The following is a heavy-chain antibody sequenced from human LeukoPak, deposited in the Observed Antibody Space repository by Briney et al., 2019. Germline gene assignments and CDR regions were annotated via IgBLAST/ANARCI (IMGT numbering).Heavy chain of an antibody. Sequence: GGSLRLSCTAFGFTFGDYAMSWVRQAPGKGLEWVGFIRSKAYGGTTEYAASVKGRFTISRDDSKSIAYLQMNSLKTEDTAVYYYTRDLYDSSGYYSLAIDYWGQGTLVTVSS. J-gene: IGHJ4*02. CDR3: TRDLYDSSGYYSLAIDY. CDR2: IRSKAYGGTT. V-gene: IGHV3-49*04. D-gene: IGHD3-22*01. CDR1: GFTFGDYA.